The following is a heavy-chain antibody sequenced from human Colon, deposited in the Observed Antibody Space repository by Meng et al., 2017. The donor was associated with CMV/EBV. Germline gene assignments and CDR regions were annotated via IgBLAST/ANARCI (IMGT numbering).Heavy chain of an antibody. CDR3: AKDLTSGYGAHWDY. CDR2: INPLNGDT. CDR1: GSSLAGHY. V-gene: IGHV1-2*02. Sequence: KANGSSLAGHYMHWVRQAPGQGPEWMGWINPLNGDTRIAQKFRGRVTMTSDTSISTTYMELSGLTSDDTAVYYCAKDLTSGYGAHWDYWGQGTLVTVS. J-gene: IGHJ4*02. D-gene: IGHD5-12*01.